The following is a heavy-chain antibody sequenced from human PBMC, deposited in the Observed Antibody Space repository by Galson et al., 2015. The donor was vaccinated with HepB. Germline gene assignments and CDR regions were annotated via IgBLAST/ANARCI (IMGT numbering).Heavy chain of an antibody. D-gene: IGHD2-15*01. J-gene: IGHJ5*02. CDR1: GYTFPGYN. Sequence: SVKVSCKASGYTFPGYNIHWVRQAPGQGLEWMGLMNPNTGGTDYAQKSQGRVTMTRDTSISTAYMEVSRLTSDDTAVYYCAREVVAAHNWFNPWGQGTLVTVSS. CDR2: MNPNTGGT. CDR3: AREVVAAHNWFNP. V-gene: IGHV1-2*06.